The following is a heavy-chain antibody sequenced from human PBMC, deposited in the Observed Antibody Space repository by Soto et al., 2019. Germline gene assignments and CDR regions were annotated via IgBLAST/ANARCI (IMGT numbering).Heavy chain of an antibody. CDR3: ARGRSGGRRLGYYYYMDV. J-gene: IGHJ6*03. Sequence: PSETLSLTCAVYGGSFSGYYWSWIRQPPGKGLEWIGEINHSGSTNYNPSLKSRVTISVDTSKNQFSLKLSSVTAADTAVYYCARGRSGGRRLGYYYYMDVRGKGTTVTVSS. CDR2: INHSGST. D-gene: IGHD6-19*01. CDR1: GGSFSGYY. V-gene: IGHV4-34*01.